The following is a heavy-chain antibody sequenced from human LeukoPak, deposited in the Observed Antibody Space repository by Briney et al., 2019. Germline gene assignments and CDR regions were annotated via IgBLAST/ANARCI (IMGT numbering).Heavy chain of an antibody. CDR1: GFTFDDYA. J-gene: IGHJ4*02. CDR3: ARVGSTVVNYFDY. V-gene: IGHV3-9*01. Sequence: GGSLRLSCAASGFTFDDYAMHWVRQAPGKGLEWVSGISWNSGSIGYADSVKGRFTISRDNARNSLYLQMNSLRAEDTAVYYCARVGSTVVNYFDYWGQGTLVTVSS. CDR2: ISWNSGSI. D-gene: IGHD4-23*01.